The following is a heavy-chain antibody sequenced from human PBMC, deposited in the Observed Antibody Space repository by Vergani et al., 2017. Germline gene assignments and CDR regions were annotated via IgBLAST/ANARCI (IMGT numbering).Heavy chain of an antibody. CDR3: ARATPLAVYYYSSGSLYD. D-gene: IGHD3-10*01. V-gene: IGHV4-38-2*02. J-gene: IGHJ4*02. CDR2: IYHSGST. Sequence: QVQLQESGPGLVKPSETLSLTCTVSGYSISSGYYWGWIRQPPGKGLEWIGSIYHSGSTYYNPSLKSRVTISVDTSKNQFSLKLSTVTAADTAVYYCARATPLAVYYYSSGSLYDWGQGTLVTVSS. CDR1: GYSISSGYY.